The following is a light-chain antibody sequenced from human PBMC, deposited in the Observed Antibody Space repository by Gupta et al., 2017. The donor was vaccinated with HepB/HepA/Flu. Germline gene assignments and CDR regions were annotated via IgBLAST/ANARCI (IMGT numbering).Light chain of an antibody. Sequence: DIVMTQSPLSLPVTPGEPASISCRSSQSLLHSNGYNYLDWYLQKPGQSPQLLIYLGSNRASGVTDRFSGSGSGTDFTLKISRVEAEDVGVDYCMKALQTPWTFGQGTRLEIK. J-gene: IGKJ5*01. CDR1: QSLLHSNGYNY. CDR2: LGS. CDR3: MKALQTPWT. V-gene: IGKV2-28*01.